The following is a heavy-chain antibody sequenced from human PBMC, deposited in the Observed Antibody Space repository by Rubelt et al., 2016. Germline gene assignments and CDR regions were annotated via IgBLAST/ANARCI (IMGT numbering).Heavy chain of an antibody. CDR3: VSALGHSNDWREYFDF. CDR2: FYYGGTT. V-gene: IGHV4-39*07. J-gene: IGHJ4*02. CDR1: GTSMSSSSYY. D-gene: IGHD2-21*01. Sequence: QLQLQESGPGLVKPSETLSLMCTTSGTSMSSSSYYWGWIRQPPGKVLEWIGSFYYGGTTYYNPSLESRVTISVDTSKKQFSLDLSSVTAADTAVYYCVSALGHSNDWREYFDFWGQGALVTVSS.